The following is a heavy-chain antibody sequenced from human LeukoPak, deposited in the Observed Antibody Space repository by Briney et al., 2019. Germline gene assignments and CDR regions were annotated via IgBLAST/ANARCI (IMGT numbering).Heavy chain of an antibody. V-gene: IGHV1-69*04. Sequence: GGSLRLSCAASGFTFSSYAISWVRQAPGQGLEWMGRIIPILGIANYAQKFQGRVTITADKSTSTAYMELSSLRSEDTAVYYCASLGWELMGDDAFDIWGQGTMVTVSS. CDR2: IIPILGIA. CDR3: ASLGWELMGDDAFDI. CDR1: GFTFSSYA. D-gene: IGHD1-26*01. J-gene: IGHJ3*02.